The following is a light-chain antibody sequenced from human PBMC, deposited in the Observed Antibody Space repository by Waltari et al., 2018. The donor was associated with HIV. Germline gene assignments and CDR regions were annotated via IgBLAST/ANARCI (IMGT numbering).Light chain of an antibody. V-gene: IGLV2-14*03. CDR1: SRDVGAFNY. CDR3: SSYTMDSYV. J-gene: IGLJ1*01. CDR2: EVS. Sequence: QSALTQPASMSGSPGQSITISCTGTSRDVGAFNYVSWYQQHPGKPPKLIIFEVSSRPSGVSNRFSGSKSGSTASLTISGLQAEDEADYYCSSYTMDSYVFGTGTKVTVL.